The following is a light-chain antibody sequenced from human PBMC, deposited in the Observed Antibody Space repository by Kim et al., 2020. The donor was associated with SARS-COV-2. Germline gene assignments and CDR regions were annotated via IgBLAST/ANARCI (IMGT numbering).Light chain of an antibody. CDR1: KLGDKF. J-gene: IGLJ1*01. Sequence: SYELTQPPSVSGSLGQTASITCSGDKLGDKFACWYQQKPGQSPVLVIYQDSRRPSGIPERFSGSNSGNTATLTISGTQAMDEADYYCQEWDSSTYVFGTGTKVTVL. CDR2: QDS. V-gene: IGLV3-1*01. CDR3: QEWDSSTYV.